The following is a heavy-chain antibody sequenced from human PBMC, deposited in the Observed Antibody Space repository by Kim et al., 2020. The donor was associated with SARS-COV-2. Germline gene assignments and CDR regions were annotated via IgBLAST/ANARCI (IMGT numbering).Heavy chain of an antibody. V-gene: IGHV1-69*04. CDR1: GGTFSSYA. D-gene: IGHD3-10*01. Sequence: SVKVSCKASGGTFSSYAISWVRQAPGQGLEWMGRIIPILGIANYAQKFQGRVTITADKSTSTAYMELSSLRSEDTAVYYCARVISFIREDTYYFDYWGQGTLVTVSS. J-gene: IGHJ4*02. CDR2: IIPILGIA. CDR3: ARVISFIREDTYYFDY.